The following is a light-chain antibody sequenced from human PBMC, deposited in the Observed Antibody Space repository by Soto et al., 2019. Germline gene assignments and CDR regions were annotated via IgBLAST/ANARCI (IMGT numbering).Light chain of an antibody. CDR3: QQVESYPST. Sequence: IQMTQSPSSLSVSVGDRVTITCQASHDITNFLNWYQQKPGKAPKLLIYAASTLQSGVPSRFSGSGSGTDFTLTISSLQPEDFATYFCQQVESYPSTFGGGTKVGI. J-gene: IGKJ4*01. CDR1: HDITNF. CDR2: AAS. V-gene: IGKV1-6*02.